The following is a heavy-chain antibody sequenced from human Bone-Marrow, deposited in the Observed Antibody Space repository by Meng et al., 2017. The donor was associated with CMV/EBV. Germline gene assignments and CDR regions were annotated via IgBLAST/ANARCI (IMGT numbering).Heavy chain of an antibody. Sequence: SVKVSCKASGGTFSSYAISWVRQAPGQGLEWMGGIIPIFGTANYAQKFQGRVTITADESTSPAYMELSSLRSEDTAVYYCAREPRSTHIVVVPGDAFDIWGQGTMATVPS. J-gene: IGHJ3*02. CDR1: GGTFSSYA. D-gene: IGHD2-2*01. V-gene: IGHV1-69*13. CDR2: IIPIFGTA. CDR3: AREPRSTHIVVVPGDAFDI.